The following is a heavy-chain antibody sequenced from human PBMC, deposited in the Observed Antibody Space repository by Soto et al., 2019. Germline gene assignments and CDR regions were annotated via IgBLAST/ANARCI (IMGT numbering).Heavy chain of an antibody. J-gene: IGHJ4*02. CDR1: GFTFITYA. V-gene: IGHV3-23*01. CDR2: ISGRGGGT. CDR3: AKDVLYYYDSRGYLYFDY. Sequence: GGSLRLSCAASGFTFITYAMSWVRLAPGKGREWVSGISGRGGGTYYADPVKGRFTISRDNSNNTLFLQMNSLRAEDTAVYYCAKDVLYYYDSRGYLYFDYWGQGTLVTVSS. D-gene: IGHD3-22*01.